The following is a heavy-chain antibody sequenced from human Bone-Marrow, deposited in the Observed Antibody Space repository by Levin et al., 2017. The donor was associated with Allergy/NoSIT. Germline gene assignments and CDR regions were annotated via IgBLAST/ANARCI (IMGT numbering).Heavy chain of an antibody. D-gene: IGHD3-3*01. V-gene: IGHV4-59*01. Sequence: SETLSLTCTVSGDSIGTYYWGWIRQPPGRGLEWVGHAHYTGSPKYNPSLEGRVTISRDTSKNRISLRLTSVTAADTAVYFCARVHLGRPYFFYYMDLWGKGTAVIVS. CDR3: ARVHLGRPYFFYYMDL. CDR1: GDSIGTYY. J-gene: IGHJ6*03. CDR2: AHYTGSP.